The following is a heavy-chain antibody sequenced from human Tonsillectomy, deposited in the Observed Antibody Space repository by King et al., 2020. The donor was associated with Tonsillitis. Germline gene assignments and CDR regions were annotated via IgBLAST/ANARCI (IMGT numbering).Heavy chain of an antibody. V-gene: IGHV4-61*02. CDR3: ARGGGLFCSSTSCLDY. D-gene: IGHD2-2*01. Sequence: QLQESGPGLVKPSQTLSLTCTVSGASISSGSYYWSWIRQPAGKGLEWLGRMYTSGRTNYNPSLKSRVHISGDTSKNQFSLNLSSVTAADTAVYYCARGGGLFCSSTSCLDYWGQGTLVTVSS. CDR1: GASISSGSYY. CDR2: MYTSGRT. J-gene: IGHJ4*02.